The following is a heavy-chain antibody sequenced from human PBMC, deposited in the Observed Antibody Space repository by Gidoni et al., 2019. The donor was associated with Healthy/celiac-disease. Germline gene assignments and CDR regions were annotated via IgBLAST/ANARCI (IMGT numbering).Heavy chain of an antibody. V-gene: IGHV4-31*03. CDR2: IYYSGST. D-gene: IGHD3-22*01. CDR3: ARGSAYYYDSSGYYYFDY. Sequence: QVQLQESGPGLVKPSQTLSLTCTVSGGSISSGCYYWSWIRQHPGKGLEWIGYIYYSGSTYYNPSLKSRVTISVDTSKNQFSLKLSSVTAADTAVYYCARGSAYYYDSSGYYYFDYWGQGTLVTVSS. J-gene: IGHJ4*02. CDR1: GGSISSGCYY.